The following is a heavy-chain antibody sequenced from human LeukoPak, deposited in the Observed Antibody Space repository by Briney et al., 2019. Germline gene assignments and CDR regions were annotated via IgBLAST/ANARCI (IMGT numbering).Heavy chain of an antibody. Sequence: GASVKVSCKASGYTFTSYGISWVRQATGQGLEWMGWMNPNSGNTGYAQKFQGRVTITRDTSISTAYMELSSLRAEDTAVYYCAKDSNDYGDYSWFDPWGQGTLVTVSS. CDR2: MNPNSGNT. V-gene: IGHV1-8*03. CDR1: GYTFTSYG. J-gene: IGHJ5*02. D-gene: IGHD4-17*01. CDR3: AKDSNDYGDYSWFDP.